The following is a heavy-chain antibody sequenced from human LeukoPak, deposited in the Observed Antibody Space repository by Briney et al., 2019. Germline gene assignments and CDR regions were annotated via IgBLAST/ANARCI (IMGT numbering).Heavy chain of an antibody. CDR3: ARKDYYDSSGHLDY. Sequence: SETLSLTCTVSGGSISSSSYYWGWIRQPPGKGLEWIGSIYYSGSTYYNPSLKSRVTISVDTSKNQFSLKLSSVTAADTAVYYCARKDYYDSSGHLDYWGQGTLVTVSS. J-gene: IGHJ4*02. CDR1: GGSISSSSYY. CDR2: IYYSGST. D-gene: IGHD3-22*01. V-gene: IGHV4-39*07.